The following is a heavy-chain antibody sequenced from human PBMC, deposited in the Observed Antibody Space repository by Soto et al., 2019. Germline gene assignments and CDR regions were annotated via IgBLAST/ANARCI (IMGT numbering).Heavy chain of an antibody. J-gene: IGHJ4*02. D-gene: IGHD4-17*01. CDR3: ARTYGSNSHFDY. Sequence: EVQLVESGGGLVQPGGSLRLSCAASGFTFSSYWMHWVRQAPGKGLVWVSRIHSDGGTTTYADSVKGRFTMSRDNAKNTPYLQMNSLRAEDTAVYYCARTYGSNSHFDYWGQGTLVTVSS. CDR2: IHSDGGTT. V-gene: IGHV3-74*01. CDR1: GFTFSSYW.